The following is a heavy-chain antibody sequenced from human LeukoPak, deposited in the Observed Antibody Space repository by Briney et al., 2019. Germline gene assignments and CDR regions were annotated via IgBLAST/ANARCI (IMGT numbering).Heavy chain of an antibody. Sequence: ASVKVSCKASGYTFTSYYMHWVRQAPRQGLEWMGIINPSGGSTSYAQKFQGRVTMTRDTSTSTVYMELSSLRSEDTAVYYCARVSYDFRSSQRALAYWGQGTLVTVSS. V-gene: IGHV1-46*01. D-gene: IGHD3-3*01. CDR3: ARVSYDFRSSQRALAY. J-gene: IGHJ4*02. CDR1: GYTFTSYY. CDR2: INPSGGST.